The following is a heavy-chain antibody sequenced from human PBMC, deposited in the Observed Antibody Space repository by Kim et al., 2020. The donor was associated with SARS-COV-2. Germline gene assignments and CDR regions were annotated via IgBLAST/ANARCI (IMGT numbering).Heavy chain of an antibody. V-gene: IGHV3-23*01. J-gene: IGHJ5*02. Sequence: GGSLRLSCAASGFTFSSYAMSWVRQAPGKGLEWVSAISGSGGSTYYADSVKGRFTISRDNSKNTLYLQMNSLRAEDTAVYYCAKASGAVAGRRNWFDPWGQGTLVTVSS. CDR1: GFTFSSYA. D-gene: IGHD6-19*01. CDR3: AKASGAVAGRRNWFDP. CDR2: ISGSGGST.